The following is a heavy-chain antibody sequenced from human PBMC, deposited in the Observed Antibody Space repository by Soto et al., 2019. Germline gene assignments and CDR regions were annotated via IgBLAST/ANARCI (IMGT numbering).Heavy chain of an antibody. CDR1: GGSIISNNHY. CDR3: ARRSTISRGFDY. V-gene: IGHV4-39*01. J-gene: IGHJ4*02. CDR2: IHYSGTT. D-gene: IGHD3-9*01. Sequence: QLQWRESGPGLVKPSETLSLTCTVSGGSIISNNHYWGWIRQPPGKGLEWIGNIHYSGTTYYNPSLTIRVTMSVDTSKGQFSLKLSSMTVADTAVYFCARRSTISRGFDYWGQGTLVTVSS.